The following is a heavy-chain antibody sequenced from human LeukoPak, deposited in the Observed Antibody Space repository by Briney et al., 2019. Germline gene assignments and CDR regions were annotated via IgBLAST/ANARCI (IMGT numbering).Heavy chain of an antibody. Sequence: GRSPRLSCGASGFTFSNYWMHWVRRAPGKGLVWVSRINSDGSDTRYADSVKGRFTISRDNSKNTLYLQMNSLRAEDTAVYYCAKDRRFDGSGSYPKYYYGMEVWGQGTTVTVSS. CDR2: INSDGSDT. CDR1: GFTFSNYW. CDR3: AKDRRFDGSGSYPKYYYGMEV. J-gene: IGHJ6*02. D-gene: IGHD3-10*01. V-gene: IGHV3-74*01.